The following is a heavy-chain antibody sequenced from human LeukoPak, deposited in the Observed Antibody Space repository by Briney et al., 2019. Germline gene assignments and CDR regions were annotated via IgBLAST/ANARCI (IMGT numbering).Heavy chain of an antibody. D-gene: IGHD3-3*01. CDR1: GGSFSGYY. CDR2: IYYSGST. CDR3: ASVQSYDFWSGYYTRYYGMDV. Sequence: SETLSLTCAVYGGSFSGYYWSWIRQPPGKGLEWIGYIYYSGSTNYNPSLKSRVTISVDTSKNQFSLKLSSVTAADTAVYYCASVQSYDFWSGYYTRYYGMDVWGQGTTVTVSS. J-gene: IGHJ6*02. V-gene: IGHV4-59*01.